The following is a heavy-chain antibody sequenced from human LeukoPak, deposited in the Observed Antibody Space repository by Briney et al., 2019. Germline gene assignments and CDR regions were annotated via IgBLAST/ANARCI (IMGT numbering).Heavy chain of an antibody. D-gene: IGHD6-13*01. CDR1: GFTFSSYG. CDR2: IWYDGSNK. CDR3: ARDGVSSSWYGTGIPYYYYGMDV. J-gene: IGHJ6*02. V-gene: IGHV3-33*01. Sequence: RGSLRLSCAASGFTFSSYGMHWVRQAPGKGLEWVAVIWYDGSNKYYADSVKGRFTISRDNSKNTLYLQTNSLRAEDTAVYYCARDGVSSSWYGTGIPYYYYGMDVWGQGTTVTVSS.